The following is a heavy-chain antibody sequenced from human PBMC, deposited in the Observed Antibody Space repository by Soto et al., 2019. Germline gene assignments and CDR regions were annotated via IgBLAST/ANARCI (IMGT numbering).Heavy chain of an antibody. Sequence: SETLSLTCTVSGDSVTSGGYYWCWIRQPPGKGLEWIGYIFHSAFTSYNPSLQSRLTISPDRSNNQFSLKLNSVTAADTAVYYCAREHRSGWAHYFDYCGPGAVVTVS. J-gene: IGHJ4*02. CDR2: IFHSAFT. D-gene: IGHD6-25*01. CDR3: AREHRSGWAHYFDY. CDR1: GDSVTSGGYY. V-gene: IGHV4-30-2*01.